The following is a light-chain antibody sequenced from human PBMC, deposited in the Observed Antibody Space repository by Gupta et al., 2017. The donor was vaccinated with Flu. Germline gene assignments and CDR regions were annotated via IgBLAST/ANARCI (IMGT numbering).Light chain of an antibody. CDR2: DTN. V-gene: IGLV7-46*01. CDR1: TGAVTNGHY. J-gene: IGLJ2*01. CDR3: LLSYNDVGV. Sequence: QAVVTQEPSLTVSSGGTVTLTCGSSTGAVTNGHYPYWFQQKPGQAPRTRMYDTNNKHPWTPARFFGSLLGGNAALTLSGAQPEDEAEEYCLLSYNDVGVCVGGTKLTV.